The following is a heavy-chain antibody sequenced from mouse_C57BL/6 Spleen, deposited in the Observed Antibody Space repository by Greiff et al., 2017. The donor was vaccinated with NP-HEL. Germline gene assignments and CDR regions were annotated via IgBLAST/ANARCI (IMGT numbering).Heavy chain of an antibody. CDR3: ARVLDY. V-gene: IGHV3-6*01. Sequence: DVKLQESGPGLVKPSQSLSLTCSVTGYSITSGYYWNWIRQFPGNQLEWMGYISYDGSNNYNPSLKNRISITRDTSKNQFFLKLNSVTTEDTATYYCARVLDYWGQGTTLTVSS. CDR2: ISYDGSN. J-gene: IGHJ2*01. CDR1: GYSITSGYY.